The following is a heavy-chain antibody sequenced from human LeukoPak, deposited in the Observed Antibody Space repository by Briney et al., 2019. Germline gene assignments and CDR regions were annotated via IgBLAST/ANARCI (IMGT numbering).Heavy chain of an antibody. V-gene: IGHV1-46*01. D-gene: IGHD6-19*01. CDR3: AKSLLDSSGEWLRGDYFDY. J-gene: IGHJ4*02. CDR2: INPSGGST. CDR1: GYTFTSCY. Sequence: ASVKVSCKASGYTFTSCYMHWVRQAPGQGLEWMGIINPSGGSTSYAQKFQGRVTMTRDTSTSTVYMELSSLRSEDTAVYYCAKSLLDSSGEWLRGDYFDYWGQGTLVTVSS.